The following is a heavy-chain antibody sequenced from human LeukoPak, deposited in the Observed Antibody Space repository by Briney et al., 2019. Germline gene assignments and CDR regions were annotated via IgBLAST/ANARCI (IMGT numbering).Heavy chain of an antibody. CDR3: ARGIGSSSGRAVVDY. J-gene: IGHJ4*02. CDR1: GFTFSSYG. Sequence: GGSLRLSCAASGFTFSSYGMHWVRQAPGKGLEWVANINQDGSEKYYVDSVKGRFTISRDNAKNSLYLQMSSLRAEDTAVYYCARGIGSSSGRAVVDYWGQGTLVTVSS. V-gene: IGHV3-7*01. CDR2: INQDGSEK. D-gene: IGHD6-6*01.